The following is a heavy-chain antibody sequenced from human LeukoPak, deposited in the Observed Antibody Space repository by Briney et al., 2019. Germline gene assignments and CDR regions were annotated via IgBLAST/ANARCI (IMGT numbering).Heavy chain of an antibody. CDR3: ARRSAYSYAFGEFDY. CDR1: GGSISSSSYY. J-gene: IGHJ4*02. Sequence: SETLSLTCTVSGGSISSSSYYWGWIRQPPGKGLEWIGSIYYNGSTYYNPSLKSRVTISLDTSKNQFFLKLSSVTAADTAVYYCARRSAYSYAFGEFDYWGQGILVTVSS. CDR2: IYYNGST. V-gene: IGHV4-39*01. D-gene: IGHD5-18*01.